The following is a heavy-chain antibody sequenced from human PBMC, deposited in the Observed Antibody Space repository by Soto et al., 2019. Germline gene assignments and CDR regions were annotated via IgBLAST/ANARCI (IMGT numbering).Heavy chain of an antibody. J-gene: IGHJ5*02. D-gene: IGHD1-26*01. CDR1: GGSITSYH. V-gene: IGHV4-59*01. CDR3: ARDLHPRFTHYFDP. Sequence: SETLSLTCVVSGGSITSYHCSWIRQFHEKRPVCVAYTAYNGSNTYNPYLTTRVTTSMDTSKNQLALKLTAMTAADTSVYYCARDLHPRFTHYFDPCAQGFLVTFSS. CDR2: TAYNGSN.